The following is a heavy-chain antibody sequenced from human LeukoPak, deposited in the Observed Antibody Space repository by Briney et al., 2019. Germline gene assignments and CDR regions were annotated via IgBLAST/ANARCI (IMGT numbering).Heavy chain of an antibody. CDR1: GFTFSSYS. Sequence: GGSLRLSCAASGFTFSSYSMNWVRQAPGKGLEWVSSISSSSSYIYYADSVKGRSTISRDNAKNSLYLQMNSLRAEDTAVYYCARDGINDFWSGDFDYWGQGTLVTVSS. D-gene: IGHD3-3*01. CDR3: ARDGINDFWSGDFDY. CDR2: ISSSSSYI. J-gene: IGHJ4*02. V-gene: IGHV3-21*01.